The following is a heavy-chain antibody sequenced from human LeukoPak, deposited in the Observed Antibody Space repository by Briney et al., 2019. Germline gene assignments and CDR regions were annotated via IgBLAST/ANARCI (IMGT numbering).Heavy chain of an antibody. CDR3: ARAASSSWFDP. CDR2: IYTSGST. V-gene: IGHV4-4*07. CDR1: GGSISSYY. D-gene: IGHD6-6*01. J-gene: IGHJ5*02. Sequence: PSETLSLTCTVSGGSISSYYWSWIRQPAGKGLEWIGRIYTSGSTNYNPSLKSRVTISVDKSNNQFSLKLSSVTAVDTAVYYCARAASSSWFDPWGQGTLVTVSS.